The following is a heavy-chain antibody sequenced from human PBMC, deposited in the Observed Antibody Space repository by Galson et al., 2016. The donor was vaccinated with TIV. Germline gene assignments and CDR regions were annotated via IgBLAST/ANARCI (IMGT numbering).Heavy chain of an antibody. CDR1: GFAVSSHQ. CDR3: ARVQESLAAVEAFDV. Sequence: SLRLSCAASGFAVSSHQMNWVRQAPGKGLEWVSTIYSGGTPEYADSVKGRFIISRDTLKNTVSLQMNTLRTEDTAVYFCARVQESLAAVEAFDVWGQGTLVTVSS. D-gene: IGHD2-15*01. CDR2: IYSGGTP. J-gene: IGHJ3*01. V-gene: IGHV3-53*01.